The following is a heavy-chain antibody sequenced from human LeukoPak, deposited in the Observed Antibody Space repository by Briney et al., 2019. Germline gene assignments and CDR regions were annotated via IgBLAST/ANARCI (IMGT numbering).Heavy chain of an antibody. CDR1: GGSISSYY. CDR3: ARDHVVPAAHPYYYYGMDV. Sequence: PSETLSLTCTVSGGSISSYYWSWIRQPAGKGLEWIGRIYTRGSTNYNPSLKSRVTMSVDTSKSQFSLKLSSVTAADTAVYYCARDHVVPAAHPYYYYGMDVWGQGTTVTVSS. D-gene: IGHD2-2*01. V-gene: IGHV4-4*07. J-gene: IGHJ6*02. CDR2: IYTRGST.